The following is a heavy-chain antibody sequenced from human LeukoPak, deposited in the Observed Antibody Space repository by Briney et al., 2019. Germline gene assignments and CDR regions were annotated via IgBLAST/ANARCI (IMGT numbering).Heavy chain of an antibody. CDR1: GFSFSSYE. CDR2: IKNDESTA. J-gene: IGHJ4*02. CDR3: ATVFKGSSLEDY. V-gene: IGHV3-74*03. D-gene: IGHD1-26*01. Sequence: GGSLRLACAASGFSFSSYEMNWVRQAPGRGLVWVSRIKNDESTAVYADSVKSRFTISRDNAKNTLYLQMNSLRVEDTAVYYCATVFKGSSLEDYWGQGTRVTVSS.